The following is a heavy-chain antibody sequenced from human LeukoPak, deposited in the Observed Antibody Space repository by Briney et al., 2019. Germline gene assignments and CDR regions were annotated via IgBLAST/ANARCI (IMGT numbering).Heavy chain of an antibody. CDR2: IYYSGST. CDR3: ARGSGYYDSMGLSV. D-gene: IGHD3-22*01. CDR1: GGSISSGGYY. J-gene: IGHJ4*02. Sequence: PSETLSLTCTVSGGSISSGGYYWSWIRQHPGKGLEWIGYIYYSGSTYYNPSLKSRVTISVDTSKNQFSLKLSSVTAADTAVYYCARGSGYYDSMGLSVWGQGTLVTVSS. V-gene: IGHV4-31*03.